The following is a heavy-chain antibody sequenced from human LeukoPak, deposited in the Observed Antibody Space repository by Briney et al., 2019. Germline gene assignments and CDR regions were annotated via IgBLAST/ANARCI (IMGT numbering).Heavy chain of an antibody. CDR1: GFTFDDYA. Sequence: GGSLRLSCAASGFTFDDYAMHWVRQAPGKGLEWVSGISWNSGSIGYADSVKGRFTISRDNSKNTLYLQMNSLRAEDTAVYYCAKVSGSSWADAFDIWGQGTMVTVSS. CDR2: ISWNSGSI. D-gene: IGHD6-13*01. CDR3: AKVSGSSWADAFDI. V-gene: IGHV3-9*01. J-gene: IGHJ3*02.